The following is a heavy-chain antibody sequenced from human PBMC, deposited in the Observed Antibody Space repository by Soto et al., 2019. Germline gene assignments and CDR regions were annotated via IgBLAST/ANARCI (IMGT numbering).Heavy chain of an antibody. Sequence: QVQLVQSGAEVKKPGASVKVSCKASGYTFTSYGICWVRQAPGQGLEWMGWINSYNGNTNYAQKLPGRVTMTTDTSTSTAYMELRSLRSDATAVYYCAREPVAGIWFDPWGQGTLVTVSS. CDR2: INSYNGNT. J-gene: IGHJ5*02. CDR1: GYTFTSYG. V-gene: IGHV1-18*01. CDR3: AREPVAGIWFDP. D-gene: IGHD6-19*01.